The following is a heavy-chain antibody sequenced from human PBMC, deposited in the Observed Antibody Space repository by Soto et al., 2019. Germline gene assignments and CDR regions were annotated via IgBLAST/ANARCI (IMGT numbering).Heavy chain of an antibody. CDR1: GGSISSYY. Sequence: SETLSLTCTVSGGSISSYYWSWIRQPPGKGLEWIGYIYYSGSTNYNPSLKSRVTISVDTSKDQFSLKLSSVTAADTAVYYCARGAGYFVWLLARLGGDFDYWGQGTLVTVSS. J-gene: IGHJ4*02. D-gene: IGHD3-9*01. CDR2: IYYSGST. V-gene: IGHV4-59*01. CDR3: ARGAGYFVWLLARLGGDFDY.